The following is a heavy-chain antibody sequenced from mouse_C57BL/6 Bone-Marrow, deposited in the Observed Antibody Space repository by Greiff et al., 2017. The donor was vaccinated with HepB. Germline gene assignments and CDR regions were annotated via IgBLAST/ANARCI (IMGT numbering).Heavy chain of an antibody. CDR2: INSDGGST. Sequence: EVKLQESGGGLVQPGESLKLSCESNEYEFPSHDMSWFRKTPEKRLELVAAINSDGGSTYYPDTMERRFIISRDNTKKTLYLQMSSLRSEDTALYYCARLREMVTYSYWYFDVWGTGTTVTVSS. CDR3: ARLREMVTYSYWYFDV. D-gene: IGHD2-3*01. J-gene: IGHJ1*03. V-gene: IGHV5-2*01. CDR1: EYEFPSHD.